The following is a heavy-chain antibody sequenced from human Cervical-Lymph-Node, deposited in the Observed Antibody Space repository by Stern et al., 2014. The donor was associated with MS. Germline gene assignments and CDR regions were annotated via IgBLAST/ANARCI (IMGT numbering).Heavy chain of an antibody. Sequence: MQLVESGAEVKKPGSSVKVSCKASGGTFSSYTIGWVRQAPGQGLEWMGGIIPMFGIASYAEKFQGRVTITADESTSTAYMDLSTLRSEDTAVYYCARATSDYIWGSYRYLDYWGQGTQVTVSS. CDR1: GGTFSSYT. J-gene: IGHJ4*02. D-gene: IGHD3-16*02. V-gene: IGHV1-69*01. CDR2: IIPMFGIA. CDR3: ARATSDYIWGSYRYLDY.